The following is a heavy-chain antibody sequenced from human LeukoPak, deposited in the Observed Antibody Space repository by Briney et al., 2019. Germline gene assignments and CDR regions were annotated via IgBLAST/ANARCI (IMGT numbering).Heavy chain of an antibody. J-gene: IGHJ3*02. CDR3: ASALRGGSYPDAFDI. CDR1: GFTFSDYS. Sequence: PGGSLRLSCAASGFTFSDYSMNWVRQAPGKGLEWISYIGIDSGNTNYADSVKGRFTISGDKAKNSLYLQMNSLRVEDTAVYYCASALRGGSYPDAFDIWGQGTMVTVSS. D-gene: IGHD1-26*01. CDR2: IGIDSGNT. V-gene: IGHV3-48*01.